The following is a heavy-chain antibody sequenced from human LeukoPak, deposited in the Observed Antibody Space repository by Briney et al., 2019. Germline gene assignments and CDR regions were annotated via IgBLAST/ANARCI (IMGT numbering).Heavy chain of an antibody. CDR3: ARVSWYYAFDI. CDR1: GGSFRGYY. CDR2: INHSGST. J-gene: IGHJ3*02. Sequence: SETLSLTCAVYGGSFRGYYWSWIRQPPGKGLEWIGEINHSGSTNYNPSLKSRVTISVDTSKNQFSLKLSSVTAADTAVYYCARVSWYYAFDIWGQGTMVTVSS. V-gene: IGHV4-34*01. D-gene: IGHD6-13*01.